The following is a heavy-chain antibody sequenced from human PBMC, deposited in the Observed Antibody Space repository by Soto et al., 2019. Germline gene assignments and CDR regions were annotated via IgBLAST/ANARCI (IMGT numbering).Heavy chain of an antibody. Sequence: PGESLKISCKGSGYNFTSYWIGWVRQMPGKGLEWMGIIYPGDSDTTYSPSFQGQVSISADKSISTAYLQWSSLKASDTAMYYCARRGRSSARGYYYYVMDVWGQGTTVTVSS. CDR1: GYNFTSYW. D-gene: IGHD6-6*01. CDR2: IYPGDSDT. J-gene: IGHJ6*02. V-gene: IGHV5-51*01. CDR3: ARRGRSSARGYYYYVMDV.